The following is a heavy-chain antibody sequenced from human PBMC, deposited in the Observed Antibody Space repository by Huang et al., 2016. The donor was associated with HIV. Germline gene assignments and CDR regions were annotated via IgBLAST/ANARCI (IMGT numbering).Heavy chain of an antibody. D-gene: IGHD6-19*01. CDR2: IYSSGDS. CDR1: GGSISGSRYY. J-gene: IGHJ6*03. CDR3: ARGQSGPSQWLASLGNYYYYMDV. Sequence: QLQLQESGPGPVKPSATLSLTCSVSGGSISGSRYYWGWIRQPPGKGLEWIGGIYSSGDSHYSPSLKRRVTISVDTSKNQFSLKLSSVTAADTAVYYCARGQSGPSQWLASLGNYYYYMDVWGKGTTVTVSS. V-gene: IGHV4-39*01.